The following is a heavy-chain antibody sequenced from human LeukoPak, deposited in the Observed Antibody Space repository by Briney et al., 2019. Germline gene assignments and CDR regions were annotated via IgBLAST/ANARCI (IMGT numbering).Heavy chain of an antibody. V-gene: IGHV4-34*01. CDR3: ARGPHVILWFGLGGGYWFDP. Sequence: SETLPLTCPFYGGTFSGYYWNGLRQPPGKGLEWIGGINHSGSTNYSPTLTSRVTISVDTSKKQFSLKLSSVTAADTAVYYCARGPHVILWFGLGGGYWFDPWGQGTLVTVSS. D-gene: IGHD3-10*01. J-gene: IGHJ5*02. CDR1: GGTFSGYY. CDR2: INHSGST.